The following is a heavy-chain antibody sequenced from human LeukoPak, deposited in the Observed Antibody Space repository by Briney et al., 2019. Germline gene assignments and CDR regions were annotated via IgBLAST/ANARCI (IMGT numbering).Heavy chain of an antibody. J-gene: IGHJ3*02. CDR1: GFTFSTYA. CDR3: ARGIQPPKYYGSGSDTFDI. Sequence: PGRSLRHSCVASGFTFSTYAIHWVRQAPGKGLEWVAVVSKDGNTKYYADSVKGRFTISRDNSKNTVYLQMNSLRTEDTSVYYCARGIQPPKYYGSGSDTFDIWGQGTMVTVSS. V-gene: IGHV3-30*04. D-gene: IGHD3-10*01. CDR2: VSKDGNTK.